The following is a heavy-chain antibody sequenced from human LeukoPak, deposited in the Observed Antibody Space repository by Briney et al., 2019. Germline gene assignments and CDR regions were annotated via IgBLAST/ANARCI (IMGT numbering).Heavy chain of an antibody. D-gene: IGHD3-16*01. CDR2: INPGGGSI. CDR1: GYTFTSYH. J-gene: IGHJ4*02. Sequence: ASVKVSCKASGYTFTSYHVHWVRQAPGQGLEWMGIINPGGGSITYAQKFQNRVTMTRDTSTSTAYMELGSLRSEDTAVYYCAGGAGGVKAALTIDYWAREPWSPSPQ. V-gene: IGHV1-46*01. CDR3: AGGAGGVKAALTIDY.